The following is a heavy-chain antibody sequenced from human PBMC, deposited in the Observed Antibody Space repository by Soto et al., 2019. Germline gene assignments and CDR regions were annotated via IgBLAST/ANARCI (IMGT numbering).Heavy chain of an antibody. J-gene: IGHJ3*02. D-gene: IGHD3-9*01. Sequence: GGSLRLSCAASGFSFSSYGMHWVRQAPGKGLEWVAVISYDGSNKYYADSVKGRFTISRDNSKNTLYLQMNSLRAEDTAVYYCAKDLLLRYFDWLLGDDAFDIWGQGTMVTVSS. CDR1: GFSFSSYG. CDR3: AKDLLLRYFDWLLGDDAFDI. CDR2: ISYDGSNK. V-gene: IGHV3-30*18.